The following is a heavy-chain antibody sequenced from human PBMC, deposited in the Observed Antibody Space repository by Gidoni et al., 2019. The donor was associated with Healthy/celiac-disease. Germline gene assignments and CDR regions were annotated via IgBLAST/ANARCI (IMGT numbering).Heavy chain of an antibody. CDR1: GFTFSSYV. Sequence: QVQLVASGGGVVQPGRSLRLSCAASGFTFSSYVMHWVRQSPGKGLEWVAVISYDGSNKYYADSVKGRFTISRDNSKNTLYLQMNSLRAEDTAVYYCAKDLSEKDYGGNPLDYWGQGTLVTVSS. D-gene: IGHD4-17*01. V-gene: IGHV3-30*18. J-gene: IGHJ4*02. CDR3: AKDLSEKDYGGNPLDY. CDR2: ISYDGSNK.